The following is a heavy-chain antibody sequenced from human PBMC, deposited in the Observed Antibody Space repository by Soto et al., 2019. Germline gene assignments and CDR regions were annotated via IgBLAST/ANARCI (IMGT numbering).Heavy chain of an antibody. CDR2: MKQAGSQK. Sequence: EVQLVESGGGLVQPGGSLRLSCVASGFTFSSYWMTWVRQAPGKGLEWVANMKQAGSQKYYVDSVKGRFTISRDNAKNSLYLQMNSLRVEDTAVYYCARGWDGGNPDWYSDLWGRGTLVIVSS. D-gene: IGHD2-15*01. J-gene: IGHJ2*01. V-gene: IGHV3-7*01. CDR3: ARGWDGGNPDWYSDL. CDR1: GFTFSSYW.